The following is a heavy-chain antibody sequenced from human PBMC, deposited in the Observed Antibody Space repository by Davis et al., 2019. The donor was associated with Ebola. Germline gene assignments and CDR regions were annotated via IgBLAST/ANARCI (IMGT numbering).Heavy chain of an antibody. CDR2: INHSGST. CDR1: GGSFSGYY. CDR3: ARGRGTIVYSSSSKNDY. D-gene: IGHD6-6*01. J-gene: IGHJ4*02. Sequence: SETLSLTCAVYGGSFSGYYWSWIRQPPGKGLEWIGEINHSGSTNYNPSLKSRVTISVDTSKNQFSLKLSSVTAADTAVYYCARGRGTIVYSSSSKNDYWGQGTLVTVSS. V-gene: IGHV4-34*01.